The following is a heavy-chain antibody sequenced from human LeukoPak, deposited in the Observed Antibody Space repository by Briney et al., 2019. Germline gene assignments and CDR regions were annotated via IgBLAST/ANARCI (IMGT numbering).Heavy chain of an antibody. J-gene: IGHJ4*02. D-gene: IGHD3-22*01. Sequence: ASVKVSCKASGYTFTSYGITRVRQAPGQGLEWMGWISAYNGNTNYAQKLQGRVTMTTDTSTSTAYMELRSLRSDDTAESYCARDFGDENYYDSSGYYSASDYWGQGTLVTVSS. CDR3: ARDFGDENYYDSSGYYSASDY. CDR2: ISAYNGNT. V-gene: IGHV1-18*01. CDR1: GYTFTSYG.